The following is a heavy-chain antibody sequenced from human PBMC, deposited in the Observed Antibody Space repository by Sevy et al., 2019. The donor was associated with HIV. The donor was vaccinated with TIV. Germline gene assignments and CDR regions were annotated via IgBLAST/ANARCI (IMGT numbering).Heavy chain of an antibody. D-gene: IGHD3-22*01. CDR3: ARNGGAYDTGFDP. CDR1: GFTFSSYD. CDR2: ISSSGSSI. V-gene: IGHV3-48*03. J-gene: IGHJ5*02. Sequence: GGSLRLSCAGSGFTFSSYDMNWVRQAPGKGLEWISKISSSGSSIYYADSVRGRFTIARDNAKNSLNLQMNSLRAEDTALYYCARNGGAYDTGFDPWGQGTLVTVSS.